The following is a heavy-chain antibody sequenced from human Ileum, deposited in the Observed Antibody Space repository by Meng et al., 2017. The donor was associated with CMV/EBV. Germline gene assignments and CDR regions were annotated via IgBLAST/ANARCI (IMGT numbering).Heavy chain of an antibody. CDR2: ININGDST. CDR1: GFTFSSYG. J-gene: IGHJ4*02. CDR3: ATEDWNADY. V-gene: IGHV3-23*01. D-gene: IGHD1-1*01. Sequence: LSCVASGFTFSSYGMTWVRQAPGKGLAWVSGININGDSTYYADSAKGRFTISRDNSKNTLYLQMNSLRAADTAIYYCATEDWNADYWGQGTLVTVSS.